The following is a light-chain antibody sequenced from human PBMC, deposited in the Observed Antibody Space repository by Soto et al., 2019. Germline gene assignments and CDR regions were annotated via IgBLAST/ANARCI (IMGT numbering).Light chain of an antibody. J-gene: IGKJ5*01. Sequence: EIVLTQSPVTLSLSPGERATLSCRSSQSVSSYLAWYQQKPGQAHRLLIYDASNRATGIPARFSGSGSGTDFTLTISSLEPEDFAVYYGQQRSNWPTKTFGQGTRLEIK. CDR3: QQRSNWPTKT. CDR1: QSVSSY. V-gene: IGKV3-11*01. CDR2: DAS.